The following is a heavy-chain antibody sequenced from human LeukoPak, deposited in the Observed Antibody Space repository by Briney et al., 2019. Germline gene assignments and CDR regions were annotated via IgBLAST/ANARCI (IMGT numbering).Heavy chain of an antibody. D-gene: IGHD3-10*01. CDR1: GYTFTGYY. Sequence: ASVRVSCTAYGYTFTGYYIHWVRQAPGQGLEWMGCINPNTGGINYAQKFQDRVTMTRDTSISAAFMELSRLRSDDTAVYYCARDHLDYYQGLHVWGQGTKVIVSS. CDR3: ARDHLDYYQGLHV. V-gene: IGHV1-2*02. CDR2: INPNTGGI. J-gene: IGHJ6*02.